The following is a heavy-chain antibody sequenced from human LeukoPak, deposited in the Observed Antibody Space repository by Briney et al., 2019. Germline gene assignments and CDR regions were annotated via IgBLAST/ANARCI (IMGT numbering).Heavy chain of an antibody. CDR1: GGSISSSSYY. Sequence: SETLSLTCTVSGGSISSSSYYWGWIRQPPGKGLEWIGSIYYSGSTYYNPSLKSRVTISVDTSKNQFSLKLSSVTAADTAVYYCAREGYCSSTSCFPGPDYWGQGTLVTVS. J-gene: IGHJ4*02. V-gene: IGHV4-39*02. CDR3: AREGYCSSTSCFPGPDY. CDR2: IYYSGST. D-gene: IGHD2-2*01.